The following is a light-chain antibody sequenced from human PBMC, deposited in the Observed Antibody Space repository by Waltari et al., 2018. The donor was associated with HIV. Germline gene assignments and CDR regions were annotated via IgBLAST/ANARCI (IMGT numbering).Light chain of an antibody. V-gene: IGLV1-47*01. J-gene: IGLJ2*01. CDR3: VAWDDSLRGVV. CDR1: TSNIGSND. Sequence: SVLTQSPSASGTPGQRVTISCSGSTSNIGSNDVFWYQHLPGPAPKLLIHRNNQLPSGVPDRFSGSTSGTSASLAISGLRSEDEADYYCVAWDDSLRGVVFGGGTKVAAL. CDR2: RNN.